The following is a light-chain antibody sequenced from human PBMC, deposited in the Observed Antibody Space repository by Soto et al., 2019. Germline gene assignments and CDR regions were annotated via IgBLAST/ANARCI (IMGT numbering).Light chain of an antibody. CDR1: SSDVGAYDY. Sequence: QSALTQPRSVSGSPGQSVTISCTGTSSDVGAYDYVSWYRHHPGKVPKLMINDVNKRPSGVPDRFSGFKSGSTASLTISWLQAEDEADYYCCSYAGRNNLVFGGGTKVTVL. CDR2: DVN. CDR3: CSYAGRNNLV. J-gene: IGLJ3*02. V-gene: IGLV2-11*01.